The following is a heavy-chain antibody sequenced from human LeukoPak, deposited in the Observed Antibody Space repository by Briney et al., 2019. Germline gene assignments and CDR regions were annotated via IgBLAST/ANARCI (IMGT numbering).Heavy chain of an antibody. CDR1: GGSFSGYY. Sequence: PSETLSLTCAVYGGSFSGYYWSWIRQPPGKGLEWIGEINHSGSTNYNPSLKSRVTISVDTSKNQFSLRLSSVTAADTAVYYCTRLGTATWSVYYYYYMDVWGKGTTVTVSS. J-gene: IGHJ6*03. CDR3: TRLGTATWSVYYYYYMDV. D-gene: IGHD7-27*01. V-gene: IGHV4-34*01. CDR2: INHSGST.